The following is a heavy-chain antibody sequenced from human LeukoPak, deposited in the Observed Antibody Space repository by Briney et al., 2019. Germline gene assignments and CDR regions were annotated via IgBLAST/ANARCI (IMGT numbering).Heavy chain of an antibody. CDR1: GFTFSSYA. CDR2: ISGSGGST. CDR3: AKDSCSGGSCYSELDY. V-gene: IGHV3-23*01. D-gene: IGHD2-15*01. J-gene: IGHJ4*02. Sequence: GGSLRLSCAASGFTFSSYAMSWVRQASGKGLEWVSAISGSGGSTYYADSVKGRFTISRDNSKNTLYLQMNSLRAEDTAVYYCAKDSCSGGSCYSELDYWGQGTLVTVSS.